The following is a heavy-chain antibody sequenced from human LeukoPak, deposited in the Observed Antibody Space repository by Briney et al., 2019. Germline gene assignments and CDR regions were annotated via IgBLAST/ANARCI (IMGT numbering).Heavy chain of an antibody. J-gene: IGHJ6*03. Sequence: SVKVSCKASGGTFSSYAISWVRQAPGQGLEWMGGIIPIFGTANYAQKFQGRVTITADESTSTAYMELSSLRSEDTAVYYCARARGRSRAYYYYYMDVWGKGTTITVSS. CDR2: IIPIFGTA. V-gene: IGHV1-69*13. CDR3: ARARGRSRAYYYYYMDV. CDR1: GGTFSSYA.